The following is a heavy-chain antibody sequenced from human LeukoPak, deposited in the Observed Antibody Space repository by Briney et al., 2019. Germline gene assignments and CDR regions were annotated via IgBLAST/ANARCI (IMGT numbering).Heavy chain of an antibody. CDR3: ARGGYSGTYYFDY. D-gene: IGHD1-26*01. J-gene: IGHJ4*02. CDR1: GFTFSSYG. V-gene: IGHV3-33*01. Sequence: GGSLRLSCAASGFTFSSYGMHWVRQAPGKGLEWVAVVWYDGSNIQYVDSVKGRFTISRDNSKSTLYLQMNSLTAEDTAVYYCARGGYSGTYYFDYWGQGTLVTVSS. CDR2: VWYDGSNI.